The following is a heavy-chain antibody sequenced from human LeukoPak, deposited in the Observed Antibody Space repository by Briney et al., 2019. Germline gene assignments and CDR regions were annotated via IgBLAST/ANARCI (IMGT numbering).Heavy chain of an antibody. D-gene: IGHD3-3*01. CDR1: RFTFSNYG. Sequence: GGSLRLSCAASRFTFSNYGMHWVRQAPGKGLEWVSFISFDGSNEYYADSLKGRFTISRDNSKNILYLQMNSLRAEDTAVYYCARDWSGPGYYYGMDVWGQGTTVTVSS. CDR3: ARDWSGPGYYYGMDV. CDR2: ISFDGSNE. V-gene: IGHV3-30*03. J-gene: IGHJ6*02.